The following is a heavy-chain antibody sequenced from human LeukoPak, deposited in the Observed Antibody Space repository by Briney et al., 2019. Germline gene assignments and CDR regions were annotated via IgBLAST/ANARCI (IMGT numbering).Heavy chain of an antibody. J-gene: IGHJ4*02. CDR2: IYPGDSDT. CDR3: ARSRRPAYSGSYPDY. D-gene: IGHD1-26*01. CDR1: GYSFTSYW. Sequence: PGGSLRLSCKGYGYSFTSYWIGWVRQMPGKGLVWMGIIYPGDSDTRYSPSFQGQVTISADKSISTAYLQWSSLKASDTAMYYCARSRRPAYSGSYPDYWGQGTLVTVSS. V-gene: IGHV5-51*01.